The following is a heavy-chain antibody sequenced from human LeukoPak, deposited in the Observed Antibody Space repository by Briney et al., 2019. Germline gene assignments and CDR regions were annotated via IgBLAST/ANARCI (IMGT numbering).Heavy chain of an antibody. CDR2: ISSGGST. Sequence: GGSLRLSCAASGITVSSNYMSWVRQAPGKGLEWVSVISSGGSTSYADSVKGRFTISRDNAKNSLSLQMNSLRAEDTAVYYCAREGIVLMVYHFDYWGQGTLVTVSS. CDR3: AREGIVLMVYHFDY. CDR1: GITVSSNY. V-gene: IGHV3-53*01. D-gene: IGHD2-8*01. J-gene: IGHJ4*02.